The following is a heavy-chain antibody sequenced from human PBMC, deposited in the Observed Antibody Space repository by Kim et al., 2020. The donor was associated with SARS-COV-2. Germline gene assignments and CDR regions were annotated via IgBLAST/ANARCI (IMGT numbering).Heavy chain of an antibody. V-gene: IGHV4-59*08. CDR1: GGSISNYY. CDR2: VYYSGRT. Sequence: SETLSLTCTVSGGSISNYYWSWVRQPPGKGLEWIGSVYYSGRTKYNPSLKSRVTISVDTSNNQISLKVNSVTAADTAVNYCARLGTTLSSDYYDYMDVWG. J-gene: IGHJ6*03. CDR3: ARLGTTLSSDYYDYMDV. D-gene: IGHD1-7*01.